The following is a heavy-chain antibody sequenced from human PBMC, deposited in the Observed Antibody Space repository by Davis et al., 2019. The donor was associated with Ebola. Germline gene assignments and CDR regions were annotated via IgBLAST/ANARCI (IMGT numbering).Heavy chain of an antibody. CDR1: GGSISSYY. CDR2: IYYSGST. Sequence: PSETLSLTCTVSGGSISSYYWSWIRQPPGKGLEWIGYIYYSGSTNYNPSLKSRVTISVDTSKNQFSLKLSSVTAADTAVYYCARGEFGELSNNWFDPWGQGTLVTVSS. V-gene: IGHV4-59*01. CDR3: ARGEFGELSNNWFDP. J-gene: IGHJ5*02. D-gene: IGHD3-10*01.